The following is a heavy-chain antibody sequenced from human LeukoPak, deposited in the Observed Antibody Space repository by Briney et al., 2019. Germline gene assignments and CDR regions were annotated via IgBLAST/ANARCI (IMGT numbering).Heavy chain of an antibody. J-gene: IGHJ4*02. V-gene: IGHV3-21*01. CDR1: GFAFSTYS. D-gene: IGHD5-18*01. CDR3: ARASGDTVDTTTMGSY. CDR2: ISSSSAYI. Sequence: GGSLRLSCAASGFAFSTYSMNWVRQAPWKGLEWVSSISSSSAYIYYADSVKGRFTISRDNAKNSLYLQMNSLRAEDTAVYYCARASGDTVDTTTMGSYWGQGTLVTVSS.